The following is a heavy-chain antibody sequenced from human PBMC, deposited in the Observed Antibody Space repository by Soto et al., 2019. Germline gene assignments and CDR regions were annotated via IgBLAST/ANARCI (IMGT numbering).Heavy chain of an antibody. D-gene: IGHD6-13*01. CDR3: AKAEGSSYGTEYSQH. CDR2: IISSGGST. V-gene: IGHV3-23*01. Sequence: EVQLLESGGGLVQPGGSLRLSFAASGFTFSTYAMNWFRQAPGKGLEWVSLIISSGGSTYYADSVKGRFTISRDNSKNTLYLQMNSLRADDTAVYYCAKAEGSSYGTEYSQHWGQGTLVTVSS. J-gene: IGHJ1*01. CDR1: GFTFSTYA.